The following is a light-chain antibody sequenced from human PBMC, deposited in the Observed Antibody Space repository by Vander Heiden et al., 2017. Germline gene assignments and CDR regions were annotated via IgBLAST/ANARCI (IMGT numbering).Light chain of an antibody. Sequence: SHMPQSPSTLSASVGDRVTITCRASQSISSWLAWYQQKPGKAPKLLIYKASSLESGVPSRFSGSGSGTEFTLTISSLQPDDFATYYCQQYNSYSTTFGQGTKVEIK. CDR1: QSISSW. V-gene: IGKV1-5*03. J-gene: IGKJ1*01. CDR3: QQYNSYSTT. CDR2: KAS.